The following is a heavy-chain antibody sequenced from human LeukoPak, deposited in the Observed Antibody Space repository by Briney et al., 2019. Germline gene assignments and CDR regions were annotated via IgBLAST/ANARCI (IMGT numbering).Heavy chain of an antibody. V-gene: IGHV4-59*01. J-gene: IGHJ3*02. Sequence: PSETLSLTCTVSGGSISSYYWSWIRQPPGKGLEWIGYIYYSGSNNYNPSLKSRVTISVDTSKNQFSLKLSSVTAADTAVYYCARDHQRGYAFDIWGQGTMVTVSS. CDR3: ARDHQRGYAFDI. CDR1: GGSISSYY. D-gene: IGHD3-10*01. CDR2: IYYSGSN.